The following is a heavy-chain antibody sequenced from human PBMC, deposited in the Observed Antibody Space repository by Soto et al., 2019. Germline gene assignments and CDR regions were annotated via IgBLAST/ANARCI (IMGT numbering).Heavy chain of an antibody. J-gene: IGHJ5*02. V-gene: IGHV3-30-3*01. D-gene: IGHD2-2*01. CDR1: GFTFSSYA. CDR3: ARGGYCSSTSCYFPIDP. Sequence: HPGGSLRLSCAASGFTFSSYAMHWVRQAPGKGLEWVAVISYDGSNKYYADSVKGRFTISRDNSKNTLYLQMNSLRAEDTAVYYCARGGYCSSTSCYFPIDPWGQGNLVPVS. CDR2: ISYDGSNK.